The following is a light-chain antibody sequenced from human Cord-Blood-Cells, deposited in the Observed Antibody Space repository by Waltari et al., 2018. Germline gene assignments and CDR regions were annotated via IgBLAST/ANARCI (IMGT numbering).Light chain of an antibody. CDR3: QQYDNLPPLT. CDR2: DAS. Sequence: IQMTQSPSPLSASVGDRVPITCQASQDISNYLNWYQQKPGKAPKLLIYDASNLETGVPSRFSGSGSGTDFTFTISSLQPEDIATYYCQQYDNLPPLTFGGGTKVEIK. CDR1: QDISNY. V-gene: IGKV1-33*01. J-gene: IGKJ4*01.